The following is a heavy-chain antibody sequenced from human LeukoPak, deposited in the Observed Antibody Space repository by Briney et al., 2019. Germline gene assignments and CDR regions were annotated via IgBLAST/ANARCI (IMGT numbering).Heavy chain of an antibody. CDR3: ARVGVYYYDSTHFDY. D-gene: IGHD3-22*01. J-gene: IGHJ4*02. CDR1: GYTFTGYY. V-gene: IGHV1-2*02. Sequence: ASVKVSCKASGYTFTGYYMHWVRQAPGQGLEWMGWINPNSGGTNYAQKFQGRVTMTTDTSTSTAYMELRSLRSDDTAVYYCARVGVYYYDSTHFDYWGQGTLVTVSS. CDR2: INPNSGGT.